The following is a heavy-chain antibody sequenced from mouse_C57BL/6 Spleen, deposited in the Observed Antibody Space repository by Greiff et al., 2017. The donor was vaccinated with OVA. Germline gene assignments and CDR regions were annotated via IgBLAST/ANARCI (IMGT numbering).Heavy chain of an antibody. Sequence: EVQRVESGPELVKPGASVKISCKASGYSFTGYYMNWVKQSPEKSLEWIGEINPSTGGTTYNQKFKAKATLTVDKSSSTAYMQLKSLTSEDSAVYYCARYYSNYFDYWGQGTTLTVSS. V-gene: IGHV1-42*01. CDR2: INPSTGGT. D-gene: IGHD2-5*01. CDR1: GYSFTGYY. CDR3: ARYYSNYFDY. J-gene: IGHJ2*01.